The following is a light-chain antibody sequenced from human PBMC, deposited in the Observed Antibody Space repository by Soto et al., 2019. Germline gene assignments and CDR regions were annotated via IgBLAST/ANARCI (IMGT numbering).Light chain of an antibody. CDR3: NSYTNTAARV. V-gene: IGLV2-14*03. CDR2: EVT. Sequence: QSVLTQPASVSGSPGQSITISCTGTSSDIGANKYVSWYQQHPGKAPKVMIYEVTNRPSGISNRFSGSKSGNTAFLTISGLQAEDEADYYCNSYTNTAARVFGGGTQLTVL. CDR1: SSDIGANKY. J-gene: IGLJ2*01.